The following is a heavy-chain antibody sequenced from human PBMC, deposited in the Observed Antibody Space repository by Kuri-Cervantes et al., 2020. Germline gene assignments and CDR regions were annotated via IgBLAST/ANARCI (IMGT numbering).Heavy chain of an antibody. J-gene: IGHJ1*01. CDR2: ISPYNNNT. V-gene: IGHV1-18*01. D-gene: IGHD3-10*01. CDR1: GYTFTTYG. Sequence: ASVKVSCKASGYTFTTYGISWVRQAPGQGLEWMGWISPYNNNTNYAQKLQGRVTMTTDTSTSTAYMELRSLRSDDTAVYYCARGPYGSGSYYNFQHWGQGTLVTVSS. CDR3: ARGPYGSGSYYNFQH.